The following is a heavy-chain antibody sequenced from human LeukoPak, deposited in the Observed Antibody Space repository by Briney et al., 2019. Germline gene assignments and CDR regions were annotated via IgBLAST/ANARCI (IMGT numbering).Heavy chain of an antibody. Sequence: GGSLRLSCSASGFTFSSYVMSWVRQAPGKGLEWVSGIDNTGGSSYYGDSVKGRFTISRDNSKNTLYLQMNSLRAEDTAVYYCAKAVYGDYPDYWGQGTLVTVSS. CDR1: GFTFSSYV. V-gene: IGHV3-23*01. CDR3: AKAVYGDYPDY. D-gene: IGHD4-17*01. CDR2: IDNTGGSS. J-gene: IGHJ4*02.